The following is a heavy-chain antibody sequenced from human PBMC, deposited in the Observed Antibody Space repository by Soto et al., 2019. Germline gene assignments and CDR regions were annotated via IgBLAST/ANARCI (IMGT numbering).Heavy chain of an antibody. CDR3: ARAFYDRRSYWFDP. CDR2: SRNKANSYST. D-gene: IGHD3-22*01. CDR1: GFSFSDHY. V-gene: IGHV3-72*01. Sequence: PGGSLRLSCAASGFSFSDHYMDWVRQAPGKGLEWVGRSRNKANSYSTEYAASVKGRFTISRDDSNNSLRLQMNSLQTEDTAVYYCARAFYDRRSYWFDPWGQGILGTVSS. J-gene: IGHJ5*02.